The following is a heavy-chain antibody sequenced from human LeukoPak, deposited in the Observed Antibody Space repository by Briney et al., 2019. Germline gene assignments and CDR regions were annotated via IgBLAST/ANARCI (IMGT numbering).Heavy chain of an antibody. Sequence: PSETLSLTCAVYGGSLNGHYWSWIRQPPGKGLEWIGESGHRGGTKFNPSLKSRVTISADTSKNQFSLKMSSVTAADTAIYYCAKNGQRGFSFDPWGQGTLVTVSS. J-gene: IGHJ5*02. D-gene: IGHD2-8*01. V-gene: IGHV4-34*01. CDR1: GGSLNGHY. CDR3: AKNGQRGFSFDP. CDR2: SGHRGGT.